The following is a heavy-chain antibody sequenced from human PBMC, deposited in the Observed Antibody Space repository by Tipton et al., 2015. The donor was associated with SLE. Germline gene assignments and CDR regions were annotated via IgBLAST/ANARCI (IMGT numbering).Heavy chain of an antibody. Sequence: SLRLSCAASGFSFSDDYMSWIRQAPGKGLEWISYITGSGTYTNYADSVKGRFTISRDNAKSTLYLQMNSLRAEDTAVYYCARDFSSGWYRNYYGLDVWGQGTTVTVSS. J-gene: IGHJ6*02. CDR2: ITGSGTYT. D-gene: IGHD6-19*01. CDR1: GFSFSDDY. V-gene: IGHV3-11*06. CDR3: ARDFSSGWYRNYYGLDV.